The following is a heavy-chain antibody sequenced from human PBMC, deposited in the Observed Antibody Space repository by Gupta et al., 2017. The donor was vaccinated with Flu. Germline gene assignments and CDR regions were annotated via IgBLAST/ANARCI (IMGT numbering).Heavy chain of an antibody. D-gene: IGHD6-13*01. CDR1: GFTFGDYA. CDR2: IRSNAYGGTT. Sequence: EVQLVESGGGLVQPGRSLRLSCIASGFTFGDYAMSWVRQAPGKGLEWVGFIRSNAYGGTTEYAASVKGRFTISRDDSKSIAYLQMNSLKTEDTAVYYCTRGHLAAAGFLDYWGQGTLVTVSS. V-gene: IGHV3-49*04. J-gene: IGHJ4*02. CDR3: TRGHLAAAGFLDY.